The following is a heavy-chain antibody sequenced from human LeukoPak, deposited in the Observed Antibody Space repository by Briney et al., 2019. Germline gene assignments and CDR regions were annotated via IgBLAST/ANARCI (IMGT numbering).Heavy chain of an antibody. J-gene: IGHJ4*02. CDR1: GFTFSNYG. CDR3: TKERQTKVATSTDY. D-gene: IGHD2-15*01. Sequence: GGSLRLSCAASGFTFSNYGMHWVRQPPGKGLEWVAVLSYYGKLAYYADSVKGRFTISRDNSKNTLYLQMNSLRPEDTAVYYCTKERQTKVATSTDYWGQGALVTVSS. V-gene: IGHV3-30*18. CDR2: LSYYGKLA.